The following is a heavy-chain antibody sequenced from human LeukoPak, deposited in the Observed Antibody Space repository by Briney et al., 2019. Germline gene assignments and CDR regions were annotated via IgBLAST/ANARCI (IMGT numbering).Heavy chain of an antibody. D-gene: IGHD2-2*01. Sequence: PGGSLRLSCAASGLSFSTYGMHCVRQAPGRGPEWVAVIWYDGSNKYYTDSVKGRFTISRDNSKNTLYLQMNSLRAEDTAVYYCARVRYCSRTSCYAWFDYWGQRTLVTVSS. CDR1: GLSFSTYG. CDR2: IWYDGSNK. V-gene: IGHV3-33*01. J-gene: IGHJ4*02. CDR3: ARVRYCSRTSCYAWFDY.